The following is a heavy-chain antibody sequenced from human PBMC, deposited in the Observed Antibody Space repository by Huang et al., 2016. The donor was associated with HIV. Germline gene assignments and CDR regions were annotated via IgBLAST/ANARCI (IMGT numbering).Heavy chain of an antibody. Sequence: QVQLVQSGAEVKKPGASVKVSCKASGSTFPTYVISWVRQAPGQGLEWLGWSSAYNGNSNYAQKVQGRVTRTTDTSTTTVYMEVRNLRSDDTAVYYCATDYFDSSGNGAFDIWGQGTMVTVSS. J-gene: IGHJ3*02. V-gene: IGHV1-18*01. D-gene: IGHD3-22*01. CDR2: SSAYNGNS. CDR1: GSTFPTYV. CDR3: ATDYFDSSGNGAFDI.